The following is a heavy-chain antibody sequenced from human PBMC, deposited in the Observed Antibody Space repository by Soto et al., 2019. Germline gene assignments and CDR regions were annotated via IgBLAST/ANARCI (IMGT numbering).Heavy chain of an antibody. J-gene: IGHJ3*02. CDR2: IYYSGNI. V-gene: IGHV4-39*01. D-gene: IGHD3-10*01. CDR1: GASISSDLHY. CDR3: ARHTDCGSGSSGVGSNNMDTDAFDI. Sequence: QLQLQESGPGLVKPSETLSLACTVSGASISSDLHYLGWIRQPPGKGLEWIGTIYYSGNIYNNPSLRNRVTISMDASKNQFSPRLDSVTAADTAVYYCARHTDCGSGSSGVGSNNMDTDAFDIWGKGTMVTVS.